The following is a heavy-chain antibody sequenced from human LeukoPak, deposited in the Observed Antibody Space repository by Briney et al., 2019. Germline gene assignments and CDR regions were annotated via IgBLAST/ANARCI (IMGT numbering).Heavy chain of an antibody. Sequence: SETLSLTCAVYGGSFSGYYWSWIRQPPGKGLEWIGEINHSGSTNYNPSLKSRVTISVDTSKNQFSLKLSSVTAEDTAVYYCAKSLGYDSSGYPIDYWGQGTLVTVSS. V-gene: IGHV4-34*01. D-gene: IGHD3-22*01. CDR1: GGSFSGYY. CDR2: INHSGST. CDR3: AKSLGYDSSGYPIDY. J-gene: IGHJ4*02.